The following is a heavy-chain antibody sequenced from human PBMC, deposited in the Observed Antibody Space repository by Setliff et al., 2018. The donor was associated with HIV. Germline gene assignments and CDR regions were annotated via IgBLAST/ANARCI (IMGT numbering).Heavy chain of an antibody. CDR2: IYYSGST. J-gene: IGHJ2*01. CDR1: GGSISSYY. Sequence: PSETLSLTCTVSGGSISSYYWSWIRQPPGKGLEWIGYIYYSGSTNYNPSLKSRVTISVDTSKNQFSLKLSSVIAADTAVYYCATVDTSNNWFFDLWGRGTLVTVSS. D-gene: IGHD5-18*01. V-gene: IGHV4-59*01. CDR3: ATVDTSNNWFFDL.